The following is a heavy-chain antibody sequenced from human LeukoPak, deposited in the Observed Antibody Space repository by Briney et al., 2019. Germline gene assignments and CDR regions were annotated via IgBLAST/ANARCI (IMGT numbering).Heavy chain of an antibody. CDR3: ARGRYSSGSNDY. J-gene: IGHJ4*02. D-gene: IGHD6-19*01. CDR1: GYTFTSYD. V-gene: IGHV1-8*03. CDR2: MNPNSGNT. Sequence: ASVKVSCKASGYTFTSYDINWVRHATGQGLEWMGWMNPNSGNTGYAQKFQGRVTITRNTSISTAYMELSSLRSEDTAVYYCARGRYSSGSNDYWGQGTLVTVSS.